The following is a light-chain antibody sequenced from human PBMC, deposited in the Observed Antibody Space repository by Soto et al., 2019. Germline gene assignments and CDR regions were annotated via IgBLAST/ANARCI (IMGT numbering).Light chain of an antibody. CDR2: AAS. CDR3: QQYYSYPLIT. J-gene: IGKJ3*01. Sequence: AIRMTQSPSSLSASTGDRVTITCRASQGISSYLAWYQQKPGKAPKLLIYAASTLQSGVPSRFSGSGPGTDFTLTISCLQSEDFATYYCQQYYSYPLITFGPGTKVDIK. CDR1: QGISSY. V-gene: IGKV1-8*01.